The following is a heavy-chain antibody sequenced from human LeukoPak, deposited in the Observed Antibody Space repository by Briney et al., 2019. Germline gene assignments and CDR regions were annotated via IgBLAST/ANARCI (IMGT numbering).Heavy chain of an antibody. J-gene: IGHJ4*02. V-gene: IGHV1-2*02. CDR2: INPNSGGT. Sequence: ASVKVSCKASGYTFTGYYIHWVRQAPGQGLEWMGWINPNSGGTHYAQKFQGRVTMTSDTSIATVNMELSSLRSDDTAVYYCARDHRYTGTYYGGNLDYFDYWGQGTLVSVSA. CDR1: GYTFTGYY. CDR3: ARDHRYTGTYYGGNLDYFDY. D-gene: IGHD1-26*01.